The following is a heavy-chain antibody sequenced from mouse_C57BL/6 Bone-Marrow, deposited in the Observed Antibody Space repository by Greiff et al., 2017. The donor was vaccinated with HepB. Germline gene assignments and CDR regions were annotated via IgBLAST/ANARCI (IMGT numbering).Heavy chain of an antibody. V-gene: IGHV14-4*01. D-gene: IGHD5-2*01. CDR3: ARIEDSSGNY. CDR2: IDPENGDT. CDR1: GFNIKDDY. J-gene: IGHJ2*01. Sequence: VQLQQSGAELVRPGASVKLSCTASGFNIKDDYMHWVKQRPEQGLEWIGWIDPENGDTEYASKFQGKATITADTSSNTAYLQLSSLTSEDTAVYYCARIEDSSGNYWGQGTTLTVSS.